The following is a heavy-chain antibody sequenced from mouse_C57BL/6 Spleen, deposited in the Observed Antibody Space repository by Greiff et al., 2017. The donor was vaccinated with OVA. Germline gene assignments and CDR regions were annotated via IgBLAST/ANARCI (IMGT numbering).Heavy chain of an antibody. CDR1: GFTFSNYW. Sequence: EVKVEESGGGLVQPGGSMKLSCVASGFTFSNYWMNWVRQSPEKGLEWVAQIRLKSDNYATHYAESVKGRFTISRDDSKSSVYLQMNNLRAEDTGIYYCALCSLDAWFAYWGQGTLVTVSA. J-gene: IGHJ3*01. CDR2: IRLKSDNYAT. CDR3: ALCSLDAWFAY. V-gene: IGHV6-3*01.